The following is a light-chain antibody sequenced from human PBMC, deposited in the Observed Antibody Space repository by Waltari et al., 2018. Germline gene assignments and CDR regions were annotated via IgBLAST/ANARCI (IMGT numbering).Light chain of an antibody. Sequence: SYALTQPPSVSVAPGTTARITCGGDNIGSYSVHWYQQKPGQAPVLVSFYDSDRPSGSPEGASGSNAGNTATRTSSGVEAGDEAKYYCHVWHPDMDPGVVGPGTEVSV. J-gene: IGLJ1*01. V-gene: IGLV3-21*04. CDR2: YDS. CDR3: HVWHPDMDPGV. CDR1: NIGSYS.